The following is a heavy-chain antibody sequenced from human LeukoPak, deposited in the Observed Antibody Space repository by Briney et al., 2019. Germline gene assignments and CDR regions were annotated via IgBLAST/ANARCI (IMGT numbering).Heavy chain of an antibody. D-gene: IGHD2-2*01. CDR1: GGTFSSYA. CDR3: ARSSRKDIVVVPTPVFDY. CDR2: IIPIFGTA. V-gene: IGHV1-69*13. J-gene: IGHJ4*02. Sequence: SVRVSCKASGGTFSSYAISWVRQAPGQGLEWMGGIIPIFGTANYAQKFQGRVTITADESTSTAYMELSSLRSEDTAVYYCARSSRKDIVVVPTPVFDYWGQGTLVTVSS.